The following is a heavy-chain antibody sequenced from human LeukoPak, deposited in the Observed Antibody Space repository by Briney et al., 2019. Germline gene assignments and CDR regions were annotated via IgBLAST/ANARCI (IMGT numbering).Heavy chain of an antibody. D-gene: IGHD6-19*01. CDR1: GFTFSSYS. CDR3: ARAVAGTHWLDP. V-gene: IGHV3-21*01. Sequence: RSGGSLRLSCAASGFTFSSYSMNWVRQAPGKGLEWVSSISGSSSYIYYADSVKGRFTISRDNAKNSLYLQMNSLRAEDTALYYCARAVAGTHWLDPWGQGTLVTVSS. CDR2: ISGSSSYI. J-gene: IGHJ5*02.